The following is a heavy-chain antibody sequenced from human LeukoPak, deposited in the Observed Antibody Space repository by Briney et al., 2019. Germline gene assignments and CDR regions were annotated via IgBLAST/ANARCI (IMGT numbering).Heavy chain of an antibody. CDR3: ARDNGYYDSSGYDY. V-gene: IGHV3-21*01. Sequence: GGSLRLSCTVSGFTFSSYWMSWVRQAPGKGLEWVSSISSSSSYIYYADSVKGRFTISRDNAKNSLYLQMNSLRAEDTAVYYCARDNGYYDSSGYDYWGQGTLVTVSS. CDR1: GFTFSSYW. CDR2: ISSSSSYI. D-gene: IGHD3-22*01. J-gene: IGHJ4*02.